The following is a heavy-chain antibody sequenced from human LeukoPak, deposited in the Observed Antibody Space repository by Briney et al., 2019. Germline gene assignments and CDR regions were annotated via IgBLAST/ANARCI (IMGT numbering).Heavy chain of an antibody. CDR2: INHGGST. V-gene: IGHV4-34*01. D-gene: IGHD6-19*01. CDR1: GGSFSGDF. J-gene: IGHJ4*02. CDR3: ARGGQARIAVADGGFDY. Sequence: SETLSLTCAVYGGSFSGDFWSWIRQSPGKGLEWIGEINHGGSTTYNPSLKSRVTILVDTSKNHLSLKLSSLTAADTAVYYCARGGQARIAVADGGFDYWGQGTLVTVSS.